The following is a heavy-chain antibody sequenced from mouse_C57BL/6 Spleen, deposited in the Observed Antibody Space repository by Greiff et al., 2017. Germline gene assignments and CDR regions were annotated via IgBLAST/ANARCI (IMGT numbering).Heavy chain of an antibody. Sequence: VQLQQPGAELVRPGTSVKLSCKASGYTFTSYWMHWVKQRPGQGLEWIGVIDPSDSYTNYNQKFKGKATLTVDTSSSTAYMQLSSLTSEDSAVYCCARRGDYAMDYWGQGTSVTVSS. J-gene: IGHJ4*01. CDR3: ARRGDYAMDY. CDR1: GYTFTSYW. CDR2: IDPSDSYT. V-gene: IGHV1-59*01.